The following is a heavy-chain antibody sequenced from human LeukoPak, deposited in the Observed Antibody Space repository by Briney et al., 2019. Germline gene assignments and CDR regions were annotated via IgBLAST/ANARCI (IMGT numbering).Heavy chain of an antibody. Sequence: AAVKVSCKASGYRFISNYIQWVRQAPGLGPEWMGWMHFWNGNTRYAEKFQGRVTMTRDTSINTAYLDLSSLRSDDTAVYYCAREGSYCVGGDCYCFDFWGQGTLITASS. D-gene: IGHD2-21*02. CDR3: AREGSYCVGGDCYCFDF. CDR2: MHFWNGNT. CDR1: GYRFISNY. J-gene: IGHJ4*02. V-gene: IGHV1-2*02.